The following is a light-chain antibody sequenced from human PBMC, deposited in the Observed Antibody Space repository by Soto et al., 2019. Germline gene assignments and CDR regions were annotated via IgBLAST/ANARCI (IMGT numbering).Light chain of an antibody. CDR3: QSYDSSLSVV. V-gene: IGLV1-40*01. Sequence: QSALTQPPSVSGAPGQRVTISCTGSSSNIGAGYDVHWYQQLPGTAPKLLIYGKNNRPSGVPDRFSGSKSGTSASLAITGLQAEDEADYYCQSYDSSLSVVFGGGTKLTVL. CDR1: SSNIGAGYD. J-gene: IGLJ2*01. CDR2: GKN.